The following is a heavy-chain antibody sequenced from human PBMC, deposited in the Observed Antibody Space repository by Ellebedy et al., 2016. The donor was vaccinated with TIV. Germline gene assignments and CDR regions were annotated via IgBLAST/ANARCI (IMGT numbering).Heavy chain of an antibody. Sequence: SETLSLTCSVSGSSINTHYYWGWIRQSPGKGLEWIANKHHTGITYNNPSLESRVTISLDTSKDQFSLRLTSVTVADTAIYFCARVYFGEPHFDHWGQGTRVTVSS. CDR2: KHHTGIT. D-gene: IGHD3-10*01. J-gene: IGHJ4*02. CDR1: GSSINTHYY. V-gene: IGHV4-38-2*01. CDR3: ARVYFGEPHFDH.